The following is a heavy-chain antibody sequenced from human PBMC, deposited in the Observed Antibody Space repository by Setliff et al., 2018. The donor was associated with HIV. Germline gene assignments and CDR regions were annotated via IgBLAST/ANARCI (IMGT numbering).Heavy chain of an antibody. CDR3: ARHSPSDY. V-gene: IGHV4-38-2*01. CDR1: SYSIXXXXX. Sequence: PSXXXSLTRAVSSYSIXXXXXXCWIRQPPGKGLEWIGNIXXXGSXSYNPSLKXRVTISVDTSKNQFSLKLSSVTAADTAVYYCARHSPSDYWGQGTLVTVSS. J-gene: IGHJ4*02. CDR2: IXXXGSX.